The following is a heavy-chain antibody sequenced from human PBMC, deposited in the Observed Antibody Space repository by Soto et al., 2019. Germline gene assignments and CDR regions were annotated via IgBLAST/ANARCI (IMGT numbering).Heavy chain of an antibody. CDR1: GYSFTSYW. D-gene: IGHD2-2*01. J-gene: IGHJ6*02. Sequence: LGESLKISCKGSGYSFTSYWIAWVRQVPGKGLELMGVIYPGDSYTNYSPSFQGHVTISADKSISTAYLQWSSLKASDTAMYYCASSPRGYCSSTSCRELGNYYGMDVWGQGTTVTISS. V-gene: IGHV5-51*01. CDR2: IYPGDSYT. CDR3: ASSPRGYCSSTSCRELGNYYGMDV.